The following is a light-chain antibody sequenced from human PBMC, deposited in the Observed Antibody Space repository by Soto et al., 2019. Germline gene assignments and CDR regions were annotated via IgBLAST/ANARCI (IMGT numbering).Light chain of an antibody. Sequence: EIVLTQSPATLSLSPGERATLSWRASQRVSTYLAWYQQNPGQAPRLLIYDASNRATGIPARFSGSGSGTAATHIISSLEPSDSEIYYCQQRSNWQYTFGNRTTQEIK. CDR3: QQRSNWQYT. V-gene: IGKV3-11*01. J-gene: IGKJ2*01. CDR1: QRVSTY. CDR2: DAS.